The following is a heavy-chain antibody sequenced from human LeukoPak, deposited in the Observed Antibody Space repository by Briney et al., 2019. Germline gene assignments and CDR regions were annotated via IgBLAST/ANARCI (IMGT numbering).Heavy chain of an antibody. V-gene: IGHV4-39*01. Sequence: PSETLSLTCTVSGGSISSSSYYWGRIRQPPGKGLEWIGSIYYSGSTYYNPSLKSRVTISVDTSKNQFSLKLSSVTAADTAVYYCATIYCSGGSCYPLWYYYYGMDVWGQGTTVTVSS. CDR1: GGSISSSSYY. CDR2: IYYSGST. D-gene: IGHD2-15*01. J-gene: IGHJ6*02. CDR3: ATIYCSGGSCYPLWYYYYGMDV.